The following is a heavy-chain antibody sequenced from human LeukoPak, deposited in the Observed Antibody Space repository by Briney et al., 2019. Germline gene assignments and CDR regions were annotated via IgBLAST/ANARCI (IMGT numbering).Heavy chain of an antibody. Sequence: PSETLSLTCTVSGGSISSYYWSWIRQPPGKGLEWIGYIYYSGSTHYNPSLKSRVTISVDTSKNQFSLKLSSVTAADTVVYQGEGTIRYFDWLSYYFDYWGQGTLVTVSS. V-gene: IGHV4-59*01. J-gene: IGHJ4*02. CDR2: IYYSGST. CDR1: GGSISSYY. D-gene: IGHD3-9*01. CDR3: EGTIRYFDWLSYYFDY.